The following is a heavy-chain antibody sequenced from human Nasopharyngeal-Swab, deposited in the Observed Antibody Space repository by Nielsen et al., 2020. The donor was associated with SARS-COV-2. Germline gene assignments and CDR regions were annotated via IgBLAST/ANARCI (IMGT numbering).Heavy chain of an antibody. V-gene: IGHV3-74*01. J-gene: IGHJ4*02. D-gene: IGHD3-3*01. CDR3: ARGRPLGGYYFGYFDY. Sequence: GESMKISCVASGFTFSNSWMHWVRQAPGEGLVWVSVIKSDGSDLGYAESVKGRFTISRDNAKNSLYLQMNSLRAEDTAVYFCARGRPLGGYYFGYFDYWGQGTLVTVSS. CDR1: GFTFSNSW. CDR2: IKSDGSDL.